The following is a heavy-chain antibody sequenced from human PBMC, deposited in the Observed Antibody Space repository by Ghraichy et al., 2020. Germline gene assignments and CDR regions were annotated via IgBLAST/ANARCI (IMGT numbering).Heavy chain of an antibody. Sequence: SVKVSCKASGGTFSSYAISWVRQAPGQGLEWMGGIIPIFGTANYAQKFQGRVTITTDESTSTAYMELSSLRSEDTAVYYCARVKGYYDSSGYFQGGGAYYYYYGMDVWGQGTTVTVSS. J-gene: IGHJ6*02. CDR2: IIPIFGTA. D-gene: IGHD3-22*01. CDR1: GGTFSSYA. CDR3: ARVKGYYDSSGYFQGGGAYYYYYGMDV. V-gene: IGHV1-69*05.